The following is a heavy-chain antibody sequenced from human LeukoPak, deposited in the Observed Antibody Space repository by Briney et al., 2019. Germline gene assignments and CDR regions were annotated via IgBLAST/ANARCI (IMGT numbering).Heavy chain of an antibody. D-gene: IGHD4-17*01. CDR2: SASGSSS. V-gene: IGHV3-23*01. CDR1: GFSFSSYS. CDR3: AKATVTHLIDY. Sequence: GGSLMLSCVASGFSFSSYSMNWFHHAPGNWLEWVSTSASGSSSNYADSVKGRFTISRDNSKNTLYLQINSLGAEDTAVYYCAKATVTHLIDYWGQGTLVTVSS. J-gene: IGHJ4*02.